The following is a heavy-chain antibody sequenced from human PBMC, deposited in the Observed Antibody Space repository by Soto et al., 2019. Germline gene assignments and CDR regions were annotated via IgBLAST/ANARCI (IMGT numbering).Heavy chain of an antibody. Sequence: QVQLQESGPGLVKPSGTLSLTCAVSGGSISSSNWWSWVRQPPGKGLEWIGEIYHSGSTNYNPSLQSRVTLSVDKSKNQSSLKLSSVTAADTAVYYCARDAANYDSKGYYYYYGMDVWGQGTTVTVSS. CDR1: GGSISSSNW. V-gene: IGHV4-4*02. J-gene: IGHJ6*02. CDR3: ARDAANYDSKGYYYYYGMDV. CDR2: IYHSGST. D-gene: IGHD3-22*01.